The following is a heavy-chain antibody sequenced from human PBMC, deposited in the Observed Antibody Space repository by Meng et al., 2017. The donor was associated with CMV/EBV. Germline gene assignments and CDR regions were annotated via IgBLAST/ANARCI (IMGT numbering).Heavy chain of an antibody. Sequence: YTFTGYYMHWVRQAPGQGLEWMGWINPNSGGTNYAQKFQGRVTMTRDTSISTAYMELGRLRSDDTAVYYCARDRGYYGSGSYQFDPWGQGTLVTASS. V-gene: IGHV1-2*02. J-gene: IGHJ5*02. CDR3: ARDRGYYGSGSYQFDP. CDR2: INPNSGGT. D-gene: IGHD3-10*01. CDR1: YTFTGYY.